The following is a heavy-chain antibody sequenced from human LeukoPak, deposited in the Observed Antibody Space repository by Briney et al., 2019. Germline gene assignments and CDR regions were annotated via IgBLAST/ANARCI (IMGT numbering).Heavy chain of an antibody. CDR3: ASGLLQGMFDP. D-gene: IGHD3-22*01. Sequence: SETLSLTCAVYGGSFSGYYWSWIRQPPGKGLEWIGEINHSGSTNYNPSLKSRVTISVDTSKNQFSLKLSSVTAADTAVYYCASGLLQGMFDPWGQGTLVTVSS. CDR1: GGSFSGYY. J-gene: IGHJ5*02. CDR2: INHSGST. V-gene: IGHV4-34*01.